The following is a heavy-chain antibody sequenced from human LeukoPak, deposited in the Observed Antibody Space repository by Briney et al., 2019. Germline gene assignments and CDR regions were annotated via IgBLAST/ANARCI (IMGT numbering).Heavy chain of an antibody. J-gene: IGHJ4*02. CDR1: GFTFGNYG. V-gene: IGHV3-48*04. CDR2: ISTPSHTI. CDR3: ARGSGYWDY. D-gene: IGHD3-10*01. Sequence: GGSLRLSCAASGFTFGNYGMNWVRQAPGRGLEWVSYISTPSHTIYYADSVKGRFTISRDNSNLYLQMDDLRVDDTAVYYCARGSGYWDYWGRGALVTVSS.